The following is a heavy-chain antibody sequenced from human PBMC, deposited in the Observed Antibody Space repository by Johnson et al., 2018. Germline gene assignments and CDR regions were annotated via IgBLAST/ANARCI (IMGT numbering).Heavy chain of an antibody. CDR2: IIPLFGTT. D-gene: IGHD5-12*01. CDR3: ARDLIEFQKDYSGYDYYYYCGMDV. V-gene: IGHV1-69*12. Sequence: QVQLVQSGAEVKKPGSSVKVSCKVSGGTLSSYAISWVRQAPGQGLEWLGGIIPLFGTTNYAQKFQGRVTITADESTSTAYMEMSSLRSEDTAVYYCARDLIEFQKDYSGYDYYYYCGMDVWGQGTTVSVSS. J-gene: IGHJ6*02. CDR1: GGTLSSYA.